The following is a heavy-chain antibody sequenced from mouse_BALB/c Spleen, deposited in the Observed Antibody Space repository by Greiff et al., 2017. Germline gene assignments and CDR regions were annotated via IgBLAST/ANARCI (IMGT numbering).Heavy chain of an antibody. D-gene: IGHD2-10*01. CDR3: ARSTSSYYGNYVYAMDY. J-gene: IGHJ4*01. CDR2: ISDGGSYT. CDR1: GFTFSDYY. Sequence: EVKLMESGGGLVKPGGSLKLSCAASGFTFSDYYMYWVRQTPEKRLEWVATISDGGSYTYYPDSVKGRFTISRDNAKNNLYLQMSSLKSEDTAMYYCARSTSSYYGNYVYAMDYWGQGTSVTVSS. V-gene: IGHV5-4*02.